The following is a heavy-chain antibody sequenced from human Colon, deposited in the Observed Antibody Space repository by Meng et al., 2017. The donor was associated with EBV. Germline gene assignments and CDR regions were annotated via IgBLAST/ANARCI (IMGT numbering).Heavy chain of an antibody. CDR3: ARGPYCGGDCYWFDP. CDR2: IYHGGTT. Sequence: LQEYDSGLVQPAQSLSLTCAVSGDSTSSGDYSWSWIRQPPGQGLEWIGYIYHGGTTYNTSLKSRVTISVDNSKNQFSLRLTSVTAADTAVYYCARGPYCGGDCYWFDPWGQGTLVTVSS. D-gene: IGHD2-21*02. V-gene: IGHV4-30-2*01. J-gene: IGHJ5*02. CDR1: GDSTSSGDYS.